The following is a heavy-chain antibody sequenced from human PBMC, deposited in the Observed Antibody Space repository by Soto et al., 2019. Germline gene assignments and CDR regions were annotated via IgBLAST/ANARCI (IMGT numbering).Heavy chain of an antibody. Sequence: QVQLQESGPGLVKPSQTLSLTCTVSGGSISSGGYYWSWIRQHPGKGLEWIGYIYYSGSTYYNPSLKSRVTISLDTSKNQFSLKLSSVTAADTAVYYCARLYSSSWDPFDYWGQGTLVTVSS. CDR1: GGSISSGGYY. CDR2: IYYSGST. CDR3: ARLYSSSWDPFDY. J-gene: IGHJ4*02. V-gene: IGHV4-31*03. D-gene: IGHD6-13*01.